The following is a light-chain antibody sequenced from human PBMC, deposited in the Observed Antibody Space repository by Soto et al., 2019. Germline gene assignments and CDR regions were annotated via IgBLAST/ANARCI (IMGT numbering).Light chain of an antibody. CDR2: DAS. Sequence: AITQAPATLSVSPGERASLSCRASQSVSSDLAWYQQKPGQAPRLLIYDASTRATGIPARFSGRGYGQEFTLTISSLQSEDFAVYCCQQYDNWPPWAFGQET. CDR3: QQYDNWPPWA. V-gene: IGKV3-15*01. J-gene: IGKJ1*01. CDR1: QSVSSD.